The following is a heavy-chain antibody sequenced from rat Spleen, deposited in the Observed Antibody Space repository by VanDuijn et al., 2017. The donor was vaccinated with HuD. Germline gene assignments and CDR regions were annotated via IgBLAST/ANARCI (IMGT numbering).Heavy chain of an antibody. D-gene: IGHD1-11*01. CDR1: GFIFVDYD. Sequence: EVQLVESGGGLVQPGGSLKLSCAASGFIFVDYDMAWVRQTPPRGLEWIASINTGGDITYYRDSVKGRFTVSRDDAKNTQHLQMDSLRSEDTATYYCTRHGGLRNWFAYWGQGTLVTVSS. V-gene: IGHV5S13*01. J-gene: IGHJ3*01. CDR3: TRHGGLRNWFAY. CDR2: INTGGDIT.